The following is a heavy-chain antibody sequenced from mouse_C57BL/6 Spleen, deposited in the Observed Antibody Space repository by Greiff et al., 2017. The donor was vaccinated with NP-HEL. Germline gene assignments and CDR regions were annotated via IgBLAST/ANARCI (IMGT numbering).Heavy chain of an antibody. V-gene: IGHV1-20*01. CDR2: INPYNGDT. CDR1: GYSFTGYF. CDR3: ARITTVVGGAGYFDY. J-gene: IGHJ2*01. D-gene: IGHD1-1*01. Sequence: EVQLQQSGPELVKPGDSVKISCKASGYSFTGYFMNWVMQSHGKSLEWIGRINPYNGDTFYNQKFKGKATLTVDKSSSTAHMELRSLTSEDSAVYYCARITTVVGGAGYFDYWGQSTTLTVSS.